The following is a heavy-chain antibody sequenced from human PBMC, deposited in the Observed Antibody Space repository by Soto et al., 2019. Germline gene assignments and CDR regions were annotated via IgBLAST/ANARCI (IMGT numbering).Heavy chain of an antibody. Sequence: ASVKVSCKASGYTFTSYGISWVRQAPGQGLEWMGWISAYNGNTKYAQKLQGRVTMTTDTSTSTAYMELRSLRAEDTAVYYCAKDRGGCSSTSCPPRLFDYWGQGTLVTVSS. CDR1: GYTFTSYG. J-gene: IGHJ4*02. CDR3: AKDRGGCSSTSCPPRLFDY. D-gene: IGHD2-2*01. V-gene: IGHV1-18*01. CDR2: ISAYNGNT.